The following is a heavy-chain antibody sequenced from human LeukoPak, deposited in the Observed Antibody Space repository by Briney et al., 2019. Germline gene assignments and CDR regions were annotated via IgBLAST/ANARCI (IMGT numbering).Heavy chain of an antibody. CDR3: ARDCCSGPFDI. D-gene: IGHD2-15*01. J-gene: IGHJ3*02. CDR1: GGSISSYY. CDR2: IHYSGST. Sequence: NSSETLSLTCTVSGGSISSYYWSWIRQPPGKGLEWIGYIHYSGSTNYNPSLKSRVTISVDTSKSQFSLKLSSVTAADTAVYYCARDCCSGPFDIWGQGTMVTVSS. V-gene: IGHV4-59*12.